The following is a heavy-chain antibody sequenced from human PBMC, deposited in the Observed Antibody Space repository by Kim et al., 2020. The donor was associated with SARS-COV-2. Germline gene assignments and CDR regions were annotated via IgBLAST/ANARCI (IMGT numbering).Heavy chain of an antibody. Sequence: GGSLRLSCAASGFTFSSYAMHWVRQAPGKGLEWVAVISYDGSNKYYADSVKGRFTISRDNSKNTLYLQMNSLRAEDTAVYYCARGYYYYGSGRLFDYWG. V-gene: IGHV3-30-3*01. CDR1: GFTFSSYA. CDR3: ARGYYYYGSGRLFDY. CDR2: ISYDGSNK. D-gene: IGHD3-10*01. J-gene: IGHJ4*01.